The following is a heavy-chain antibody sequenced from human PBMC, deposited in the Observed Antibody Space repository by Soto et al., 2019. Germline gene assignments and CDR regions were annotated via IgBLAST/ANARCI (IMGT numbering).Heavy chain of an antibody. CDR1: GFPLSTSGVG. D-gene: IGHD3-10*01. Sequence: QITLKESGPTLVKPTQTLTLTCTFSGFPLSTSGVGVGWIRQPPGKALEWLVLLYWDDDKRYSPSLKSRLTITNDTSKNQAVLKMTIMDPVDTATYYCAHRHGSSFDYWGQGTLVTVAS. J-gene: IGHJ4*02. CDR2: LYWDDDK. CDR3: AHRHGSSFDY. V-gene: IGHV2-5*02.